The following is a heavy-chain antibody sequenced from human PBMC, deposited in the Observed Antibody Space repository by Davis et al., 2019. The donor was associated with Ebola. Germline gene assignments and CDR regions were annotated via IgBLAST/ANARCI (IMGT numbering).Heavy chain of an antibody. Sequence: PGGSLRLSCAASGFTFSSYAMSWVRQAPGKGLEWVSAISGSGGSTYYADSVKGRFTISRDNSKNTLYLQMNSLRAEDTAVYYCARKNTVTYAHDYWGQGTLVTVSS. CDR3: ARKNTVTYAHDY. CDR1: GFTFSSYA. D-gene: IGHD4-11*01. V-gene: IGHV3-23*01. J-gene: IGHJ4*02. CDR2: ISGSGGST.